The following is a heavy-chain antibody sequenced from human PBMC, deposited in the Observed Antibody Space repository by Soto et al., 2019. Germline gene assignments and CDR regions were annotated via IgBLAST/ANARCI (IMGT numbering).Heavy chain of an antibody. CDR1: GYSFTNYW. V-gene: IGHV5-51*01. CDR2: IYPADSDT. J-gene: IGHJ4*02. Sequence: GASLKISCKGSGYSFTNYWIGWVRQMPGKGLELMGIIYPADSDTRYSPSFRGQVTISADKSISTAYLQWGSLKASDTAMYYCARPFDTSCWDDCWGQGTLVNVSS. D-gene: IGHD6-19*01. CDR3: ARPFDTSCWDDC.